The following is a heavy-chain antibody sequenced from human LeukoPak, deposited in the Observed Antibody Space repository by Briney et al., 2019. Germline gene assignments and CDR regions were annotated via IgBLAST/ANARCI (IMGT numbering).Heavy chain of an antibody. D-gene: IGHD1-26*01. CDR3: ARASRSGPFDY. CDR1: GGTFSSYA. CDR2: INAGNGNT. Sequence: ASVKVSCKASGGTFSSYAIGWVRQAPGQGLEWMGWINAGNGNTKYSQEFQGRVTITRDTSASTAYMELSSLRSEDMAVYYCARASRSGPFDYWGQGTLVTVSS. V-gene: IGHV1-3*03. J-gene: IGHJ4*02.